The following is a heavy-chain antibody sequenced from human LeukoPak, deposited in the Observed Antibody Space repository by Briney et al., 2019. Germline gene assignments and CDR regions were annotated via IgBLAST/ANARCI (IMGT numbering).Heavy chain of an antibody. J-gene: IGHJ4*02. CDR3: ANHLACGSTSCPPFDD. CDR1: GFTFSSYA. Sequence: GRSLRLSCVASGFTFSSYAMHWVRQAPGKGLEWVSSISSSSSYIYYADSVKGRFTISRDNAKNSLYLQMNSLRAEDTAVYYCANHLACGSTSCPPFDDWGQGTLVTVSS. D-gene: IGHD2-2*01. V-gene: IGHV3-21*01. CDR2: ISSSSSYI.